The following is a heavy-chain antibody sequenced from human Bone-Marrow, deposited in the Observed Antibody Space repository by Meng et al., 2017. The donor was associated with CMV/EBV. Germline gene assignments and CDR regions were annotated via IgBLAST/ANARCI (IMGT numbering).Heavy chain of an antibody. D-gene: IGHD3-22*01. CDR1: GFTFSSYG. Sequence: GGSLRLSCAASGFTFSSYGMHWVRQAPGKGLEWVAFIRYDGSNKYYADSVKGRFTISRDNSKNTLYLQMNSLRAEDTAVYYCAKDPSFYYYDSSGYLDYWGHGPRVTCSS. CDR3: AKDPSFYYYDSSGYLDY. J-gene: IGHJ4*01. V-gene: IGHV3-30*02. CDR2: IRYDGSNK.